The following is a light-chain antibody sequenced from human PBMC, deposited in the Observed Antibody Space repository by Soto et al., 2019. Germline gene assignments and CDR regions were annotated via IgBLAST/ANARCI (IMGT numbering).Light chain of an antibody. J-gene: IGKJ1*01. Sequence: EVVLTQFPGTLPVSLGERATLSCRASQSVRNDYLAWYQQKRGQAPRLLIHGASTRATGIPDRFSGSGSGTDFILTIIRVEPGDVAMYFCQQYGSLPETFGQGTKVEIK. CDR1: QSVRNDY. CDR3: QQYGSLPET. V-gene: IGKV3-20*01. CDR2: GAS.